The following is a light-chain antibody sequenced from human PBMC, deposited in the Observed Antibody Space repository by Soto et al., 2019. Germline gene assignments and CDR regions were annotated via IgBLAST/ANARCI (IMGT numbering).Light chain of an antibody. CDR1: QSLVHSDENIY. CDR3: LQATHWPHT. CDR2: QVS. Sequence: DVVMTQSPLSLPVSLGQPASISCRSSQSLVHSDENIYLIWFQQRPGQSPRRLIYQVSNRDSGVPDRFGGSGSVTDFTLKISRVEAEDVGVYYCLQATHWPHTFGQGTKVDIK. V-gene: IGKV2-30*02. J-gene: IGKJ2*01.